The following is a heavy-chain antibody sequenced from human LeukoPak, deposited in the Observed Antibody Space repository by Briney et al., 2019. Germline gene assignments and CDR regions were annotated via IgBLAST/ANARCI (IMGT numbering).Heavy chain of an antibody. Sequence: PGGSLRLSCAASGFSFSSYWMHWVRQAPGKGLVWVSRINTDGSATYYADSVKGRFTISRDNAKNTLYLQMNSLRVEDTAVYYCTTVAGTESYYYYMDVWGKGTTVTISS. CDR1: GFSFSSYW. D-gene: IGHD6-19*01. CDR2: INTDGSAT. V-gene: IGHV3-74*01. J-gene: IGHJ6*03. CDR3: TTVAGTESYYYYMDV.